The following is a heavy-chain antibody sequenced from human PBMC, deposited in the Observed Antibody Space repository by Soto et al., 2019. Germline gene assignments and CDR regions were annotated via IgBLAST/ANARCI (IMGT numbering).Heavy chain of an antibody. CDR2: ISYDGSNK. Sequence: QVQLVESGGGVVQPGRSLRLSCAASGFTFSSYGMHWVRQAPGKGLEWVAVISYDGSNKYYADSVKGRFTISRDNSKNXLYLQMNSLRAEDTAVYYCAKDRPNSSGWTGGFDYWGQGTLVTVSS. V-gene: IGHV3-30*18. J-gene: IGHJ4*02. D-gene: IGHD6-19*01. CDR3: AKDRPNSSGWTGGFDY. CDR1: GFTFSSYG.